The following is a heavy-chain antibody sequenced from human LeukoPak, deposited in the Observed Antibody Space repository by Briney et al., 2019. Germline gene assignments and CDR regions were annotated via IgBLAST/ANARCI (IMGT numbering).Heavy chain of an antibody. CDR2: IYTSGST. Sequence: SETLSLTCAVSGGSISSGGYYWSWIRQPAGKGLEWIGRIYTSGSTNYNPSLKSRVTMSVDTSKNQFSLKLSSVTAADTAVYYCARVSYSGSYYVDAFDIWGQGTMVTVSS. CDR3: ARVSYSGSYYVDAFDI. J-gene: IGHJ3*02. D-gene: IGHD1-26*01. CDR1: GGSISSGGYY. V-gene: IGHV4-61*02.